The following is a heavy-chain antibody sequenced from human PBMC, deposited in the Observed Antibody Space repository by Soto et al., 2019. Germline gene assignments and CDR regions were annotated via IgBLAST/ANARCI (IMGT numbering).Heavy chain of an antibody. V-gene: IGHV3-7*01. Sequence: GGSLRLSCAGSGFTFSTYWMSWVRQAPGKGLEWVANIKQDGSERYYVDSVKGRFTIPRDNTTNSLYLQMNSLRAEDTAVYYCAREDGKVGTNSAFDNWGLGALVTVSS. CDR3: AREDGKVGTNSAFDN. CDR1: GFTFSTYW. J-gene: IGHJ4*01. CDR2: IKQDGSER. D-gene: IGHD1-26*01.